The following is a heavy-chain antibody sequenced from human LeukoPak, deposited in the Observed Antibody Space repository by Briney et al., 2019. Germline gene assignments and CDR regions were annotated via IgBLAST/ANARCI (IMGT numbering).Heavy chain of an antibody. CDR1: GFTFSSHW. CDR2: ISGSGGST. CDR3: AKKGFGELVIDY. V-gene: IGHV3-23*01. J-gene: IGHJ4*02. Sequence: PGGSLRLSCEASGFTFSSHWMHWVRQAPGKGLEWVSAISGSGGSTYYADSVKGRFTISRDNSKNTLYLQMNSLRAEDTAVYYCAKKGFGELVIDYWGQGTLVTVSS. D-gene: IGHD3-10*01.